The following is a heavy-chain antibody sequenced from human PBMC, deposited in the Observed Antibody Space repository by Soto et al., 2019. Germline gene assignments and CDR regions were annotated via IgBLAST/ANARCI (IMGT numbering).Heavy chain of an antibody. V-gene: IGHV3-23*01. D-gene: IGHD6-19*01. CDR3: AKDLSSGWYPYYYGMDV. J-gene: IGHJ6*02. Sequence: GSLRLSCAASGFTFSSYAMSWVRQAPGKGLEWVSAISGSGGSTYYADSVKGRFTISRDNSKNTLYLQMNSLRAEDTAVYYCAKDLSSGWYPYYYGMDVWGQGTTVTVSS. CDR1: GFTFSSYA. CDR2: ISGSGGST.